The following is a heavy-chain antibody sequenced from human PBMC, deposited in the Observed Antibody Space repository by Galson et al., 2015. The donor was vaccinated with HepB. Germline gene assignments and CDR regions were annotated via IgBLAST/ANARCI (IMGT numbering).Heavy chain of an antibody. J-gene: IGHJ4*02. CDR1: GFTFSSNS. V-gene: IGHV3-48*01. D-gene: IGHD5-24*01. Sequence: SLRLSCAASGFTFSSNSMNWVRQAPGKGLEWVSYISSSGAIYYADPVKGRFTTSRDNSKNTLYLQMSSLRADDTAVYYCARDYRDGRWVIGDFDYWGQGTLVAVSS. CDR2: ISSSGAI. CDR3: ARDYRDGRWVIGDFDY.